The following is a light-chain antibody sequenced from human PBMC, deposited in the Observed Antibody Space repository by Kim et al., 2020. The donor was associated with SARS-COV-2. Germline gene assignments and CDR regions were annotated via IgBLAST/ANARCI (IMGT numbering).Light chain of an antibody. CDR3: QSRDSGGNVV. CDR1: SLRNYY. Sequence: VALGQTGRITCQGDSLRNYYATWYQQKPRQAPVLVIYGRDNRPSGIPDRFSGSASGNTASLTISGAQAEDEAEFYCQSRDSGGNVVFGGGTKLTVL. CDR2: GRD. V-gene: IGLV3-19*01. J-gene: IGLJ2*01.